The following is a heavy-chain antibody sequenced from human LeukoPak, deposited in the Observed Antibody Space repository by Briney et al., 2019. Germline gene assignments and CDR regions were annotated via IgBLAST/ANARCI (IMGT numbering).Heavy chain of an antibody. D-gene: IGHD3-22*01. J-gene: IGHJ4*02. Sequence: ASLKVSCKASGYTFTGYYMHWVRQAPGQGLEWMGLMNPNSGATNYAQKFQARVTMTRDTSISTAYMELSRLRSDDTAVYYCARGIAYYYDSPCDYWGQGILVTVSS. CDR3: ARGIAYYYDSPCDY. CDR2: MNPNSGAT. V-gene: IGHV1-2*02. CDR1: GYTFTGYY.